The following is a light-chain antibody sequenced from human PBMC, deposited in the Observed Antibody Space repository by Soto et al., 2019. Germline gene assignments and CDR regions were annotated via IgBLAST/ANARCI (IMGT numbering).Light chain of an antibody. V-gene: IGKV3-11*01. CDR1: QSVSS. CDR3: QQRGSWPLT. J-gene: IGKJ4*01. CDR2: GAS. Sequence: EIVLTQSPATLSLSPGERATLSCRASQSVSSLAWYQQKPGQPPRLLIYGASNRATGIPAGFSGSGSGTDFTLTISSLEPEDFAVYYCQQRGSWPLTFGGGTRVEIK.